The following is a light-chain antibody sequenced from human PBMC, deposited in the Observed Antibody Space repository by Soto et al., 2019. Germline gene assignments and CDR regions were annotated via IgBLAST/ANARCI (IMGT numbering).Light chain of an antibody. Sequence: DIQMTQSASSLSASVGDRVTITCRASQSISSYLNWYQQKPGKAPKLLIYAASSLQSGVPSRFSGSGSGTDFTLTISSLQPEDVAAYYCQKYNSAPLTLGGGTKVDI. J-gene: IGKJ4*01. CDR2: AAS. CDR1: QSISSY. CDR3: QKYNSAPLT. V-gene: IGKV1-39*01.